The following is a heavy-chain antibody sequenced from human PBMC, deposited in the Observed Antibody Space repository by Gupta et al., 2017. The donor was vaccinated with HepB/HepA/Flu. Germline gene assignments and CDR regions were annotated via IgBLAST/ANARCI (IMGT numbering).Heavy chain of an antibody. CDR2: IKQDGNEK. J-gene: IGHJ2*01. D-gene: IGHD2-21*02. Sequence: EVQLVESGGGLVQPGGSLRLSCAASGFTFSSYGMSWVHQAPGKGLEWVANIKQDGNEKYYVDSVKGRFTISRDNAKNSLYLQMNSLRGEDTAVYYCARPPRDCGGDCYSWYFDLWGRGTLVTVSS. CDR3: ARPPRDCGGDCYSWYFDL. V-gene: IGHV3-7*01. CDR1: GFTFSSYG.